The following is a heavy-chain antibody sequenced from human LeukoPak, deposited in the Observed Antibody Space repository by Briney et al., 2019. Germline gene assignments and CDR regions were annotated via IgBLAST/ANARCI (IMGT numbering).Heavy chain of an antibody. V-gene: IGHV3-30*02. J-gene: IGHJ4*02. CDR2: IRSDGSKI. CDR3: ARDHGRGIAAHWGYFDF. CDR1: GFTFSTYG. Sequence: RPGGSLRLSCAASGFTFSTYGMHWVRQAPGKELEWVAFIRSDGSKIYYADSMKGRFTISRDNSKYTLNLQMNSLRVEDTAVYYCARDHGRGIAAHWGYFDFWGQGTPVTVSS. D-gene: IGHD6-13*01.